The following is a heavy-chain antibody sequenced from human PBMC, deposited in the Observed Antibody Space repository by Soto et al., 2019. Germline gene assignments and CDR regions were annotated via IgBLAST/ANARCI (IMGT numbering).Heavy chain of an antibody. Sequence: GASVKVSCKASGYTFTSYGISWVRQAPGQGLEWMGWISAYNGNTNYAQKLQGRVTMTTDTSTSTACMELRSLRSGDTAVYYRARVMWEQWDFDYWGQGTLVTVSS. CDR1: GYTFTSYG. CDR2: ISAYNGNT. J-gene: IGHJ4*02. CDR3: ARVMWEQWDFDY. D-gene: IGHD1-26*01. V-gene: IGHV1-18*01.